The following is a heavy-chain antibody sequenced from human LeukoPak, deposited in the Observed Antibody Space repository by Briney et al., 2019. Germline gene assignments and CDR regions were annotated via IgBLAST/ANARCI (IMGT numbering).Heavy chain of an antibody. V-gene: IGHV1-18*01. CDR3: ARVKTNYYGSGSSVYYYYYMDV. CDR2: INAYNGNT. D-gene: IGHD3-10*01. Sequence: GASVKVSCKASGYTFTSYGISWVRQAPGQGLEWMGWINAYNGNTNYAQKLQGRVTMTTDTSTSTAYMELRSLRPDDTAVYYCARVKTNYYGSGSSVYYYYYMDVWGKGTTVTVSS. J-gene: IGHJ6*03. CDR1: GYTFTSYG.